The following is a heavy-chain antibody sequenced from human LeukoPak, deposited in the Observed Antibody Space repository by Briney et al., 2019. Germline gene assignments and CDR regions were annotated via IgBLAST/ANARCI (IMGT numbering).Heavy chain of an antibody. V-gene: IGHV4-34*01. CDR2: INHSGST. J-gene: IGHJ4*02. CDR1: GGYFSGYY. CDR3: ARGPYKVLGNGGSCFDY. D-gene: IGHD2-15*01. Sequence: SETLPLTCAVYGGYFSGYYWSWIRQPPGKGLEWMGEINHSGSTNYNPSLKSRVTITADTSKNQFSLKLSSVTAADSAVYYCARGPYKVLGNGGSCFDYWGQGTLVTVSS.